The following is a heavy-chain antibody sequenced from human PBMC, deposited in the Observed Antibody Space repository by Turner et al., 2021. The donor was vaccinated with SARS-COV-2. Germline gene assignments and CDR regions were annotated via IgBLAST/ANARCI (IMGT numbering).Heavy chain of an antibody. D-gene: IGHD6-13*01. V-gene: IGHV1-69*08. J-gene: IGHJ6*02. Sequence: QVQLVQSGAEVKKPGSSVKVSCKASGGTFSSYTISWLRQAPGQGLEWMGRIITILGIAKYAQKFQGRVTITADKSTSTAYMELSSLRSEDTAVYYCARDEGEIAAAGIVYYYGMDVWGQGTTVTVSS. CDR2: IITILGIA. CDR1: GGTFSSYT. CDR3: ARDEGEIAAAGIVYYYGMDV.